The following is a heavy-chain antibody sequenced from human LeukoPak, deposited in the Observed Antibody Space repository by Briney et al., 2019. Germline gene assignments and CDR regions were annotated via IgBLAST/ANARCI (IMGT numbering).Heavy chain of an antibody. CDR3: ARGGGRGYSYGLASDSYDY. CDR1: GYTFTGYY. V-gene: IGHV1-2*04. J-gene: IGHJ4*02. CDR2: INPNSGGT. D-gene: IGHD5-18*01. Sequence: ASVKVSCKASGYTFTGYYMHWVRQAPGQGLEWMGWINPNSGGTNYAQRFQGWVTMTWDTSISTAYMELSRLRSDDTAVYYCARGGGRGYSYGLASDSYDYWGQGTLVTVSS.